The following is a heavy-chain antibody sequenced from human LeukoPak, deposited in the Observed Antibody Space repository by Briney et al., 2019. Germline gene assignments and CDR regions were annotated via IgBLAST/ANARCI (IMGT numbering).Heavy chain of an antibody. CDR1: GYSFTSNW. D-gene: IGHD2-2*01. Sequence: GESLKISCKGSGYSFTSNWIGWVRQMPGKGLEWMGIIYPGDSDSRYSPSFQGQVTISADKSISTAYLQWSSLKASDTGMYYCARPSTAANDYWGQGTLVTVSS. CDR3: ARPSTAANDY. J-gene: IGHJ4*02. CDR2: IYPGDSDS. V-gene: IGHV5-51*01.